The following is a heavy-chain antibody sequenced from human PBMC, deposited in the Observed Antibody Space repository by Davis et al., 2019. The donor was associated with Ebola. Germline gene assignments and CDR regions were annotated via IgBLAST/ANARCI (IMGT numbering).Heavy chain of an antibody. V-gene: IGHV3-48*03. Sequence: GESLKISCAASGFTFSSYEMNWVRQAPGKGLERVSYISRRGSTIYYADSVKGRFTISRDNAKNSLYLQMNSLRAEDTAVYYCARDQDDILTDYFDYWGQGTLVTVSP. CDR1: GFTFSSYE. CDR3: ARDQDDILTDYFDY. J-gene: IGHJ4*02. CDR2: ISRRGSTI. D-gene: IGHD3-9*01.